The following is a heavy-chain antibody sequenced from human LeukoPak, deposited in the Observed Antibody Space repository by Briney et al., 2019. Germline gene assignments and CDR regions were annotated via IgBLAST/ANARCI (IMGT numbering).Heavy chain of an antibody. D-gene: IGHD5-18*01. J-gene: IGHJ3*02. Sequence: PSETLSLTCTVSGGSISSYYWSWIRQPPGKGLEWIGYIFYSGGTNYNPSLQSRVTISVDMSKNQFSLKLSSVTAADTAVYYCARDKRFGYSYGHRLAFDIWGQGTMVTVSS. CDR2: IFYSGGT. CDR3: ARDKRFGYSYGHRLAFDI. CDR1: GGSISSYY. V-gene: IGHV4-59*12.